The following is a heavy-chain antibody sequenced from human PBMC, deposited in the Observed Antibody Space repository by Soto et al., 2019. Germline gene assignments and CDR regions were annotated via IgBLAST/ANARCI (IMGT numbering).Heavy chain of an antibody. V-gene: IGHV4-30-2*01. CDR1: GGSISSGGYS. D-gene: IGHD6-19*01. CDR2: IYHSGST. Sequence: QLQLQESGSGLVKPSQTLSLTCAGSGGSISSGGYSWSWIRQPPGKGLEWIGYIYHSGSTYYNPSLKSRVTISVDRSKNQFSLKLSSVTAADTAVYYCARAGGSGAVAVDYWGQGTLVTVSS. CDR3: ARAGGSGAVAVDY. J-gene: IGHJ4*02.